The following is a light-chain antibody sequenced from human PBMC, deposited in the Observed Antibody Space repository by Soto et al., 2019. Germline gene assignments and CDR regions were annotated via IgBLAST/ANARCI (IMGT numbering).Light chain of an antibody. V-gene: IGLV2-14*01. CDR1: NSDVGGYNY. CDR2: DVS. CDR3: SSYTSSSTRV. J-gene: IGLJ3*02. Sequence: QSALTQPASVSGSPGQSITISCTGTNSDVGGYNYVSWYQQHPGKAPKLMIYDVSNRPSGVSNRFSGSKSGNTASLTISGLQADDEADYSCSSYTSSSTRVFGGGTQLTVL.